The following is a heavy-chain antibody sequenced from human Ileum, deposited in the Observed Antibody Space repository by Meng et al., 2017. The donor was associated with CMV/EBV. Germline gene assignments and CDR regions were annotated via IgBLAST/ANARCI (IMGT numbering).Heavy chain of an antibody. Sequence: FTFRCYCMPWVRQAPGKGLEWVAFIRYDGSNKYYADSVEGRLAISRNNSKNPLYLQMNSLGAEDTAGYYCAKLGVGTYCGGDCPPAWGQGTLVTVSS. CDR3: AKLGVGTYCGGDCPPA. V-gene: IGHV3-30*02. CDR1: FTFRCYC. D-gene: IGHD2-21*01. CDR2: IRYDGSNK. J-gene: IGHJ4*02.